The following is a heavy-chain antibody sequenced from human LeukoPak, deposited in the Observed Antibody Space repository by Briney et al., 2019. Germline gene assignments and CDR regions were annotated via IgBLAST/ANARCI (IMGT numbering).Heavy chain of an antibody. D-gene: IGHD4-17*01. J-gene: IGHJ4*02. Sequence: SETLSLTCAVYGGSFSSYYWSWIRQPPGKGLEWIGEINYSGSTKYNPSLKSRVTISVDTSKNHFSLKLTSVTAADTAVYYCGKISTVTTNWGQGTLVTVSS. CDR3: GKISTVTTN. V-gene: IGHV4-34*01. CDR2: INYSGST. CDR1: GGSFSSYY.